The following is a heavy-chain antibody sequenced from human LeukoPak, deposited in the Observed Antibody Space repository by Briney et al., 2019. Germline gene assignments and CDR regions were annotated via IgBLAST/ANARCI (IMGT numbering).Heavy chain of an antibody. V-gene: IGHV4-59*05. Sequence: GSLRLSCAASGFTFSSYSMNWVRQAPGKGLEWIGSIYYTGNTYYNASLKSRVSISVDMSKNQFSLRLTSVTAADTAVYYCARQTGSGLFILPGGQGTLVTVSS. CDR2: IYYTGNT. D-gene: IGHD3/OR15-3a*01. CDR3: ARQTGSGLFILP. J-gene: IGHJ4*02. CDR1: GFTFSSYSMN.